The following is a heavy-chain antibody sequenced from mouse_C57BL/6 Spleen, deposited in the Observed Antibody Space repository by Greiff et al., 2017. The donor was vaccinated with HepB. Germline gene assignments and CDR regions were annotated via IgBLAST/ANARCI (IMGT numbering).Heavy chain of an antibody. D-gene: IGHD2-2*01. CDR3: ARGKGGYDGFAY. J-gene: IGHJ3*01. V-gene: IGHV5-4*01. CDR2: ISDGGSYT. CDR1: GFTFSSYA. Sequence: EVQRVESGGGLVKPGGSLKLSCAASGFTFSSYAMSWVRQTPGKRLEWVATISDGGSYTYYPDNVKGRFTISRDNAKNNLYLQMSHLKSEDTAMYYCARGKGGYDGFAYWGQGTLVTVSA.